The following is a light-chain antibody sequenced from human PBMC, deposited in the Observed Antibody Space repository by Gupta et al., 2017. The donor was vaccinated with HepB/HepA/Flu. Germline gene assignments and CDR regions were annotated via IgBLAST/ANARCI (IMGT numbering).Light chain of an antibody. J-gene: IGKJ2*01. Sequence: DIQMTQYPSSLSASVGDRVSITCRASQSISIYLNWYQQKPGKAPKLLIYASSSLQSGVPSRFSGSGSGTYFTLTISSLQPEDFATYYCQQSSSTPPYTFGQGTKLEIK. V-gene: IGKV1-39*01. CDR3: QQSSSTPPYT. CDR2: ASS. CDR1: QSISIY.